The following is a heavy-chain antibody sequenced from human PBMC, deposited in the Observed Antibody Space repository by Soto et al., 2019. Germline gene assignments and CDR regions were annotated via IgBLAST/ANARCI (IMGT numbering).Heavy chain of an antibody. J-gene: IGHJ4*02. CDR2: IYWDDDK. CDR1: GFSLSTSGVG. CDR3: AHLRRPLGPLPYYVDH. D-gene: IGHD3-16*01. Sequence: QITLKESGPTLVKPTQTLTLTCTFSGFSLSTSGVGVGWIRQPPGKALDCLALIYWDDDKRYSPSLKSRLTITKDNSKNQVVLTTTNMDPADTATYYCAHLRRPLGPLPYYVDHWGQGTLVTVSS. V-gene: IGHV2-5*02.